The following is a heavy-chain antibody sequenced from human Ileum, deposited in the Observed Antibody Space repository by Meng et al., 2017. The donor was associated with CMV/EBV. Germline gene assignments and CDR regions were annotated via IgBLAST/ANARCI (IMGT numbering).Heavy chain of an antibody. CDR3: ARDYVVVPAAGAGYYYYGMDV. CDR1: GFTFSSYW. J-gene: IGHJ6*02. D-gene: IGHD2-2*01. CDR2: IKQDGSEK. Sequence: GESLKISCAASGFTFSSYWMSWVRQAPGKGLEWVANIKQDGSEKYYEDSVKGRFTISRDNAKNSLYLQMNSLRAEDTAVYYCARDYVVVPAAGAGYYYYGMDVWGQGTTVTVSS. V-gene: IGHV3-7*01.